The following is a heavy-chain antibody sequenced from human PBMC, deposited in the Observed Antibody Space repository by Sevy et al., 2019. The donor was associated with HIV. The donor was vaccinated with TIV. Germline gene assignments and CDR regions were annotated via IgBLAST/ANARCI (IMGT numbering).Heavy chain of an antibody. Sequence: GGSLRLSCAASGFPFTTYAVHWVRQAPGKGLEWLAVISFNGGNKFYADSVRGRFTISRENSENTMYLQMNSLRVEDTAMYYCERDVSGGERLGQLSAYFDYGGQGTLVTVSS. CDR3: ERDVSGGERLGQLSAYFDY. CDR1: GFPFTTYA. D-gene: IGHD3-16*02. V-gene: IGHV3-30-3*01. J-gene: IGHJ4*02. CDR2: ISFNGGNK.